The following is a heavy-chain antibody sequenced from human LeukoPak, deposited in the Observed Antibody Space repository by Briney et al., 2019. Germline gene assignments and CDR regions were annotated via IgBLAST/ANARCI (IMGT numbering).Heavy chain of an antibody. CDR1: GGSFSGYY. Sequence: SETLSLTCAVYGGSFSGYYWSWIRQPPGKGLEWIGEINHSGSTNYNPSLKSRVTISVDTSKNQFSLKLSSVTAADTAVYYCARGSPVGYCSSTSCYTNWFGPWGQGTLVTVSS. CDR3: ARGSPVGYCSSTSCYTNWFGP. J-gene: IGHJ5*02. CDR2: INHSGST. V-gene: IGHV4-34*01. D-gene: IGHD2-2*02.